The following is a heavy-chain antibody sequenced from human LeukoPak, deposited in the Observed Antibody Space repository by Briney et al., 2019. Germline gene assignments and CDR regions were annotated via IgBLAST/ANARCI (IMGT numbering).Heavy chain of an antibody. CDR3: ARGNGGSYYYFDY. D-gene: IGHD1-26*01. CDR1: GGSISSYY. J-gene: IGHJ4*02. V-gene: IGHV4-59*01. CDR2: IYYSGST. Sequence: SETLSLTRTVSGGSISSYYWSWIRQPPGKGLEWIGYIYYSGSTNYNPSLKSRVTISVDTSKSQFSLKLSSVTAADTAVYYCARGNGGSYYYFDYWRQGTLVTVSS.